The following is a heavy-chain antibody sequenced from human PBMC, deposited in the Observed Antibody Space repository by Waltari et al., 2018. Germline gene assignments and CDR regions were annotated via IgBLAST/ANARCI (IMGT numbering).Heavy chain of an antibody. Sequence: EEQLVDSGGDLVKPGGSLRLSCAASGFTISNAWINWVRQVPEKGVGWVGLIKTKTNGGTTDYAAPVKGRFTISRDDSKNTLYLQMSSLKIEDTAVYYCTREVSGSHVYWGQGTQVTVSS. V-gene: IGHV3-15*01. CDR1: GFTISNAW. CDR2: IKTKTNGGTT. CDR3: TREVSGSHVY. D-gene: IGHD1-26*01. J-gene: IGHJ4*02.